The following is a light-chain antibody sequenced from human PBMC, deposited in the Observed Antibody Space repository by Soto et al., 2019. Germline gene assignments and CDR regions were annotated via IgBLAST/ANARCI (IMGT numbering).Light chain of an antibody. Sequence: EIVLTQSPGPLSLSPGERATLSCRASQSVSSNYLAWYQQKPGQAPRLLIYGASSRATGIPDRFSVSGSGTDFTLTLSRLEPEDFAVYYCQNSSPYTFGQGTKLEI. V-gene: IGKV3-20*01. CDR3: QNSSPYT. J-gene: IGKJ2*01. CDR1: QSVSSNY. CDR2: GAS.